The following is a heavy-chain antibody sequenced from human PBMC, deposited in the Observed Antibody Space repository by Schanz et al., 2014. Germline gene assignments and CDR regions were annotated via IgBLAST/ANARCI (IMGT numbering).Heavy chain of an antibody. J-gene: IGHJ3*01. V-gene: IGHV3-66*01. D-gene: IGHD5-12*01. CDR2: MYINSGST. CDR3: ARDGGRDGYNLAFDV. CDR1: GFTVNTNY. Sequence: EVQLVESGGGLVEPGGSLGLSCAASGFTVNTNYMSWVRQAPGKGLEWISSMYINSGSTQYADSVKGRFIISRDSSKNTLFLQMNSLRAEDTAVYFCARDGGRDGYNLAFDVWGQGTLVTVSS.